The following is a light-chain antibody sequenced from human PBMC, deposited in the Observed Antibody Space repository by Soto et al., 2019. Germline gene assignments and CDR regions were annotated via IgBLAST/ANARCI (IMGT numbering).Light chain of an antibody. CDR1: SSDVGSYNF. V-gene: IGLV2-23*02. CDR3: CSYAGIRV. Sequence: QSALTQPASVSGSLGQSITISCTGTSSDVGSYNFVSWYQQHPGKAPKLIIYEVSKRPSGVSNRFSGSKSGNTASLTISGLQAEDEADYYCCSYAGIRVFGGGTQLTVL. J-gene: IGLJ7*01. CDR2: EVS.